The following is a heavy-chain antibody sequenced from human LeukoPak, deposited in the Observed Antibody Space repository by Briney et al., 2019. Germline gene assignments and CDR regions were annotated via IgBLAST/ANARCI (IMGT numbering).Heavy chain of an antibody. CDR3: ARGSPVDY. CDR1: GFIFSGSG. D-gene: IGHD1-26*01. CDR2: IRYDGSKK. J-gene: IGHJ4*02. V-gene: IGHV3-30*02. Sequence: PGGSLRLSCAASGFIFSGSGMHWVRQAPGKGLAWVSFIRYDGSKKHYADSVKGRFTISRDNSKNTLYLQMNSLRAEDTAVYYCARGSPVDYWGQGTLVTVSS.